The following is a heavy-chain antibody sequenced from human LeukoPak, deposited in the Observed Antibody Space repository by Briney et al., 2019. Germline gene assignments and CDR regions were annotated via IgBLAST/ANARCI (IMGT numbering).Heavy chain of an antibody. CDR1: GFTFSNFG. CDR3: ARATQGSWGMDV. Sequence: LSGGSLRLSCAASGFTFSNFGMSWVRQAPGKGLEWVSVVTGSGGNTYYADSVKGRFTISRDNSKNTLYLEMSSLRAEDTAVYYCARATQGSWGMDVWGQGTTVTVPS. CDR2: VTGSGGNT. D-gene: IGHD3-10*01. J-gene: IGHJ6*02. V-gene: IGHV3-23*01.